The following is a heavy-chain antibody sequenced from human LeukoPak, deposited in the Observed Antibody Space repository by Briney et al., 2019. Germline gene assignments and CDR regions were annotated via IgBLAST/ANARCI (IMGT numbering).Heavy chain of an antibody. V-gene: IGHV4-59*01. D-gene: IGHD1-14*01. J-gene: IGHJ5*02. Sequence: VKPSETLSLTCTVSGGSISSDHWTWIRQPPGKGLEWIARISYSGSTNYNPSLKSRVTISLDSSKNQFSLRLSSVTPADTAAYYCASLPIDSSTGTFGWFDPWGQGTLVTVSS. CDR2: ISYSGST. CDR1: GGSISSDH. CDR3: ASLPIDSSTGTFGWFDP.